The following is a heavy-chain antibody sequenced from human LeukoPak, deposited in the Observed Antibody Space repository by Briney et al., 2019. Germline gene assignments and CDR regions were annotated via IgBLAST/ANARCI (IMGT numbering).Heavy chain of an antibody. CDR2: ISGSATNT. D-gene: IGHD3-22*01. CDR3: AKDYYYDSSGPFDY. V-gene: IGHV3-23*01. Sequence: GGSLRPSCAASGITFSSYAMSWVRQAPGKGLEWVSVISGSATNTYYADSVKGRFTISRDNSRNTLFLQMNSLRAEDTAVYYCAKDYYYDSSGPFDYWGQGTLVTVSS. CDR1: GITFSSYA. J-gene: IGHJ4*02.